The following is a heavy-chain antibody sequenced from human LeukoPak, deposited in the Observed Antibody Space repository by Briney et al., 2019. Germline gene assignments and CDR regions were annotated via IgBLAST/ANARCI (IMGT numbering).Heavy chain of an antibody. J-gene: IGHJ6*02. V-gene: IGHV1-24*01. CDR3: AIPSGTFLAYYYGLDV. Sequence: ASVKVSCKVSGYTLTELSMHWVRQAPGKGLEWMGGFDPEDGETIYAQKFQGRVTVTEDRSTDTVYMELNSLRSEDTAVYYCAIPSGTFLAYYYGLDVWGQGTTVTVSS. CDR2: FDPEDGET. CDR1: GYTLTELS. D-gene: IGHD1-26*01.